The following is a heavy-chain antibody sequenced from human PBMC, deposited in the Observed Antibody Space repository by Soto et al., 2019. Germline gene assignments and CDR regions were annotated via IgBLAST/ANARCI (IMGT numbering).Heavy chain of an antibody. D-gene: IGHD3-9*01. V-gene: IGHV1-69*13. CDR3: ARVGSRYFDWQLFDY. CDR1: GGTFSSYA. J-gene: IGHJ4*02. Sequence: SVKVSCKASGGTFSSYAISWVRQAPGQGLEWMGGIIPIFGTANYAQKFQGRVTITADESTSTAYMELSSLRSEDTAVYYCARVGSRYFDWQLFDYWGQGTLVPVSS. CDR2: IIPIFGTA.